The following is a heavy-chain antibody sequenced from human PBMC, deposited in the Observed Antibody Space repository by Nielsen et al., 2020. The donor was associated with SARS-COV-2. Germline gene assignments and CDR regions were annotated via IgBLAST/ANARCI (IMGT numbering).Heavy chain of an antibody. CDR2: TSSST. D-gene: IGHD6-19*01. J-gene: IGHJ4*02. Sequence: GGSLRLSCVVSGFTISTYGMSWVRQAPGKGLEWVSATSSSTYYADSVKGRFTVSRDNSKNTLYLQMNSLRAEDTAVYYCAKRSGYTSGWYGDYWGQGTLVTVSS. CDR1: GFTISTYG. V-gene: IGHV3-23*01. CDR3: AKRSGYTSGWYGDY.